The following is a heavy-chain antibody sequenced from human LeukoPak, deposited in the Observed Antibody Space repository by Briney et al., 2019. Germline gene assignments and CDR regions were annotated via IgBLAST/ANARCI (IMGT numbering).Heavy chain of an antibody. J-gene: IGHJ5*02. V-gene: IGHV4-61*02. D-gene: IGHD1-1*01. CDR3: ARDSTRGPNNWFDP. CDR2: IYTSGST. CDR1: GGSISSGSYY. Sequence: SETLSLTCTVSGGSISSGSYYWSWIRQPAGKGLEWIGRIYTSGSTNYNPSLKSRVTISVDTSKNQFSLKLSSVTAADTAVYYCARDSTRGPNNWFDPWGQGTLVTVSS.